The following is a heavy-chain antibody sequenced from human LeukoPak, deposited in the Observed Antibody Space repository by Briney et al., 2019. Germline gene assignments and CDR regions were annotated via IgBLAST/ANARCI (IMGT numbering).Heavy chain of an antibody. V-gene: IGHV3-30-3*01. CDR2: ISFDGGTK. D-gene: IGHD3-10*01. CDR1: GFNFNNYV. Sequence: GGSLRLSCAASGFNFNNYVMHWVRQAPGKGLEWVAIISFDGGTKYYADSVKGRFTVSRDNSKNTLHLEMNSLRPEDAAVYFCASQRGLLGYFDYWGQGTLVTVSS. CDR3: ASQRGLLGYFDY. J-gene: IGHJ4*02.